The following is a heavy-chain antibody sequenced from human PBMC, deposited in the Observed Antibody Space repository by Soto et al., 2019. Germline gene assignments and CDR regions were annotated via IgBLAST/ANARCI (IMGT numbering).Heavy chain of an antibody. CDR3: ARGLGYCSGGTCYRYFDP. D-gene: IGHD2-15*01. Sequence: EVQLLESGGGLVQPGGSLRLSCAASGFTFSSYAISWVRQAPGKGLEWVSVISDSGGHTHYADSVQGRFTISRDNSKNTLYLPMDSLRVEDTAVYYCARGLGYCSGGTCYRYFDPWGRGTLVTVSS. CDR1: GFTFSSYA. V-gene: IGHV3-23*01. J-gene: IGHJ2*01. CDR2: ISDSGGHT.